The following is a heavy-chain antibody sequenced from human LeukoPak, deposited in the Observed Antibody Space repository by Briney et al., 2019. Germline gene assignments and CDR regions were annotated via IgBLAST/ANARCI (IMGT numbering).Heavy chain of an antibody. CDR2: ISGSGGST. Sequence: GGSLRLSCAASGFTFSSYAMSWVRQAPGKGLEWVSAISGSGGSTYYADSVKGRFTISRDNSKNTLYLQMNSLRAEDTAVYYCAKDEWYYYDSSGYPYAFDIWGQGTMVTVSS. CDR3: AKDEWYYYDSSGYPYAFDI. V-gene: IGHV3-23*01. CDR1: GFTFSSYA. J-gene: IGHJ3*02. D-gene: IGHD3-22*01.